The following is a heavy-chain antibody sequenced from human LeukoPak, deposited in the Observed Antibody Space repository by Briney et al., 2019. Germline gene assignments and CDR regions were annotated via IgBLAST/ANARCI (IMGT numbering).Heavy chain of an antibody. D-gene: IGHD6-13*01. CDR2: IIPIFGTA. Sequence: SVKVSCKASGGTFSSYAISWVRQAPGQGLEWVGGIIPIFGTANYAQKFQGRVTITTDESTSTAYMELSSLRSEDTAVYYCATPGPAATISYYYYYMDVWGKGTTVTVSS. CDR3: ATPGPAATISYYYYYMDV. J-gene: IGHJ6*03. CDR1: GGTFSSYA. V-gene: IGHV1-69*05.